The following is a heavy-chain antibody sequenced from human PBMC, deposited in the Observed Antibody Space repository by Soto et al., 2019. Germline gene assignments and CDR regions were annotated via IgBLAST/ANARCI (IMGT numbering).Heavy chain of an antibody. CDR3: AKDYFPNQIVGPLGS. CDR1: GFTFKDFA. CDR2: ISYDDTTR. V-gene: IGHV3-30*09. J-gene: IGHJ5*02. D-gene: IGHD1-26*01. Sequence: GGSLRLSCAASGFTFKDFAMHWIRQAPGGGLEWVAAISYDDTTRFYAESVKGRFAISRDNSKNTLYLQMNSLRAEDTAVYYCAKDYFPNQIVGPLGSWGQGTLVTVSS.